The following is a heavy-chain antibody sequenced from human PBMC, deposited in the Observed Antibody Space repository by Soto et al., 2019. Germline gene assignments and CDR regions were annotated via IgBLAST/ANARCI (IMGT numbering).Heavy chain of an antibody. Sequence: QVQLVESGGGVVQPGRSLRLSCAASGFTFSSYAMHWVRQAPGKGLEWVAVISYDGSNKYYADSVKGRFTSSRDNSKNTLYLKMNSLRAEDTAVYYCASEGGSYYRTLDPWRQGTLVTVSS. D-gene: IGHD1-26*01. J-gene: IGHJ5*02. V-gene: IGHV3-30-3*01. CDR1: GFTFSSYA. CDR2: ISYDGSNK. CDR3: ASEGGSYYRTLDP.